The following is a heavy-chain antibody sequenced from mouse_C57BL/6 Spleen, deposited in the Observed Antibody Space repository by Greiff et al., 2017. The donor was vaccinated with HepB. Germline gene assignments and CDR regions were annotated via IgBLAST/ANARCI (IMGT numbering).Heavy chain of an antibody. CDR2: IYPGSGST. CDR1: GYTFTSYW. J-gene: IGHJ3*01. V-gene: IGHV1-55*01. D-gene: IGHD1-1*01. CDR3: ARSRYYYGSSYGFAY. Sequence: VQLQQSGAELVKPGASVKMSCKASGYTFTSYWITWVKQRPGQGLEWIGDIYPGSGSTNYNEKFKSKATLTVDTSSSTAYMQLSSLTSEDSAVYYCARSRYYYGSSYGFAYWGQGTLVTVSA.